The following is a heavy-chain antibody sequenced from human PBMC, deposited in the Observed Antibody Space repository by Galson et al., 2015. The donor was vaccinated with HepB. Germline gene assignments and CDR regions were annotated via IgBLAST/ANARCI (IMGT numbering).Heavy chain of an antibody. CDR1: GFTYSSYW. CDR2: MSGSGGST. CDR3: AKRPREWELRSAFDI. J-gene: IGHJ3*02. Sequence: SLRLSCAASGFTYSSYWMSWVRQAPGKGLEGVSGMSGSGGSTYYADSVEGRFTISRDNSKNTLYLQMNSLRAEDTALYYCAKRPREWELRSAFDIWGQGTMVTVSS. V-gene: IGHV3-23*01. D-gene: IGHD1-26*01.